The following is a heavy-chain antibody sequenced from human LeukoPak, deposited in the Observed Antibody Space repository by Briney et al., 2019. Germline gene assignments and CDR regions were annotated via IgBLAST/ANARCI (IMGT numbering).Heavy chain of an antibody. J-gene: IGHJ4*02. CDR2: ISGSGGST. CDR3: AISRTIFGRPFDY. CDR1: GFTFSAFS. D-gene: IGHD3-3*01. Sequence: AGGSLRLSCAASGFTFSAFSMNWVRQAPGKGLEWVSAISGSGGSTYYADSVKGRFTISRDNSKNTLYLQMNSLRAEDTAVYYCAISRTIFGRPFDYWGQGTLVTVSS. V-gene: IGHV3-23*01.